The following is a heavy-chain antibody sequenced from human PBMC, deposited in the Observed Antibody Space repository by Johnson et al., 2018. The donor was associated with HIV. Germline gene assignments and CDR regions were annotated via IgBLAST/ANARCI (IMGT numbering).Heavy chain of an antibody. CDR2: ISGSGGST. CDR3: AKDQGGTYNLGAFDS. D-gene: IGHD1-14*01. Sequence: VQLVESGGDLVQPGGSLRLSCAASGFTFSSYAMSWVRQAPGKGLEWVSAISGSGGSTYYADSVKGRFNISRDNSKNTLHLQMNSLRPEDTALYYCAKDQGGTYNLGAFDSWGQGTMVTVSS. V-gene: IGHV3-23*04. J-gene: IGHJ3*01. CDR1: GFTFSSYA.